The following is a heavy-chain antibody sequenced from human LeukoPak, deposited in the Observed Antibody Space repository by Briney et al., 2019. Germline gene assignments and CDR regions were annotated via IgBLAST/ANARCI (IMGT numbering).Heavy chain of an antibody. J-gene: IGHJ4*02. CDR1: GYIFTNHG. V-gene: IGHV1-3*01. D-gene: IGHD1/OR15-1a*01. Sequence: ASVKVSCKASGYIFTNHGIHWVRQAPGQRLECMGWINAANGNIKYSPSFQGRVTFTGDISASTVYMEKSSLRSEDTALYYCARDGGGRYGTTLLDYWGQGTLVTVSS. CDR3: ARDGGGRYGTTLLDY. CDR2: INAANGNI.